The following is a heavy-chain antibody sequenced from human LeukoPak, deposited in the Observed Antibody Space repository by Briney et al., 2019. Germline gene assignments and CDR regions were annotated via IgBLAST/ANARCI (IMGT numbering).Heavy chain of an antibody. V-gene: IGHV3-30*02. D-gene: IGHD3-3*01. CDR2: IRFDGSNK. Sequence: GGSLRLSCAASGFTFSSYAMHWVRQAPGKGLEWVAFIRFDGSNKYYADSVKGRFTISRDNSKNTLFLQMNSLRAEDTAVYYCATGVVIIPAEVDYWGQGTLVTVSS. CDR3: ATGVVIIPAEVDY. J-gene: IGHJ4*02. CDR1: GFTFSSYA.